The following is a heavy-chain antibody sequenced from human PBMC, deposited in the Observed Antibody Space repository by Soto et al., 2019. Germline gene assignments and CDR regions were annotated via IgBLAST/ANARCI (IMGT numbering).Heavy chain of an antibody. J-gene: IGHJ2*01. D-gene: IGHD3-9*01. CDR1: GFTFSGSA. CDR2: VRSKANSYAT. CDR3: TRRQDILTGYYMFRYFDL. Sequence: PGGSLRLSCAASGFTFSGSAMHWVRQASGKGLEWVGRVRSKANSYATAYAASVKGRFTISRDDSKNTAYPQMNSLKTEDTAVYYCTRRQDILTGYYMFRYFDLWGRGTLVNVSS. V-gene: IGHV3-73*01.